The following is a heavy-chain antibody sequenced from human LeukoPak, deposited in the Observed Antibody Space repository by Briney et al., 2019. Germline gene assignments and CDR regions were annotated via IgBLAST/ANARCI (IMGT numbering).Heavy chain of an antibody. D-gene: IGHD3-22*01. V-gene: IGHV1-2*06. J-gene: IGHJ4*02. CDR1: GYIFTGYY. CDR2: INPNSGGT. CDR3: ARAYDSSGYYYAY. Sequence: ASVKVSCKASGYIFTGYYMHWVRQAPGQGLEWMGRINPNSGGTNYAQKFQGRVTMTRDTSISTAYMELSRLRSDDTAVYYCARAYDSSGYYYAYWGQGTLVTVSS.